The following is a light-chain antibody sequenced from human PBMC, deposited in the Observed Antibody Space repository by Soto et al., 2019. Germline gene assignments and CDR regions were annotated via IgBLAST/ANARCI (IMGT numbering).Light chain of an antibody. Sequence: EVVMTQSPATLSVSPGERVTLSCRASQSINAHLAWYQQKPGQAPRLLIHGASTRATGIPARFSGSGFGTEFIHTISSLQSEDFEVYSCQQYNTWLWTFGQGTKVEIQ. CDR1: QSINAH. CDR3: QQYNTWLWT. CDR2: GAS. J-gene: IGKJ1*01. V-gene: IGKV3-15*01.